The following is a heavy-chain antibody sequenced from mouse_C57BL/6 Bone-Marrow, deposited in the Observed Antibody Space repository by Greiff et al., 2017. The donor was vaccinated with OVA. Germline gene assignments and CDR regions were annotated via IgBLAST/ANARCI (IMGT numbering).Heavy chain of an antibody. D-gene: IGHD2-2*01. CDR2: IHPNSGST. V-gene: IGHV1-64*01. Sequence: QVQLQQSGAELVKPGASVKSSCKASGYTFTSYWMHWVKQRPGQGLEWIGMIHPNSGSTNYNEKFKSKATLTVVKSSSTAYMQLSSLTSEDSAVYYCARKGGYVWYFDVWGTGTTVTVSS. CDR1: GYTFTSYW. J-gene: IGHJ1*03. CDR3: ARKGGYVWYFDV.